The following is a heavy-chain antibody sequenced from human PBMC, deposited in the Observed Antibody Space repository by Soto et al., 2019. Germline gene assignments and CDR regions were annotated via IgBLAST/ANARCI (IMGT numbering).Heavy chain of an antibody. D-gene: IGHD3-3*01. J-gene: IGHJ6*02. CDR3: ARDQPPPRLRFLDEEKGGDYYGMDV. Sequence: SETLSLTCTVSGGSVSSGGYYWSWIRQPPGKGLEWIGYIYYSGSTNYNPSLKSRVTISVDTSKNQFSLKLSSVTAADTAVYYCARDQPPPRLRFLDEEKGGDYYGMDVWGQGTTVTVSS. CDR1: GGSVSSGGYY. CDR2: IYYSGST. V-gene: IGHV4-61*08.